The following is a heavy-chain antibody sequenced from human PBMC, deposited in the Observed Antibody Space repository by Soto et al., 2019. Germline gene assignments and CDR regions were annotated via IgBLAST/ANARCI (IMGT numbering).Heavy chain of an antibody. V-gene: IGHV4-39*01. J-gene: IGHJ5*02. D-gene: IGHD3-22*01. CDR2: IYHTGNA. Sequence: SETLSLTCSVSGDSISNSRFYWAWIRQPPGEGLEWIGSIYHTGNAYYNPSLKSRVTISVDTPKNQFSLKLTSVTAADAALYYCARDFFDSSDYTTNWFDPWGQGTLVTVSS. CDR1: GDSISNSRFY. CDR3: ARDFFDSSDYTTNWFDP.